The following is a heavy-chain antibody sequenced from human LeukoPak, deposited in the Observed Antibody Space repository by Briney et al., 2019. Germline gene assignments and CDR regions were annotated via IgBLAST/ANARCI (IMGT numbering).Heavy chain of an antibody. CDR3: ARGFALDF. CDR1: GDTVSSNSAA. CDR2: TYYRSKWYY. V-gene: IGHV6-1*01. J-gene: IGHJ3*01. Sequence: KASQTLSLTCDISGDTVSSNSAAWNWIRQSPSRGLEWLGRTYYRSKWYYDYAVSVKSRITISPDTSKNQFSLQLNSVTADDTAVYYCARGFALDFRGQGTMVTVSS.